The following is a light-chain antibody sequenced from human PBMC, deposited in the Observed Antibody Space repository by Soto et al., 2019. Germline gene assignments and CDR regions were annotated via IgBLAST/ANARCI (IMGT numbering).Light chain of an antibody. CDR1: QGIGDT. Sequence: EVVMRQSPATLSVSPGEVATLSFSASQGIGDTLAWYQQTPGQAPRLLIYGASTRATGIPVRFSGSASGTEFTLTISSLQSEDFTVYYCQQYNKWPLTFGQGTKVDI. CDR3: QQYNKWPLT. CDR2: GAS. V-gene: IGKV3-15*01. J-gene: IGKJ1*01.